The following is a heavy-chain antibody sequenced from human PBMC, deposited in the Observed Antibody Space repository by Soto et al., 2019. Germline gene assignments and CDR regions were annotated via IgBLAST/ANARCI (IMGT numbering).Heavy chain of an antibody. Sequence: PGESLKISYAASGFTFSSYSMNWVRQAPGKGLEWVSYISSSSSTIYYADSVKGRFTISRDNAKNSLYLQMNSLRDEDTAVYYCARDLKVYSGSYDYWGQGTLVTVSS. J-gene: IGHJ4*02. CDR2: ISSSSSTI. CDR3: ARDLKVYSGSYDY. D-gene: IGHD2-21*01. V-gene: IGHV3-48*02. CDR1: GFTFSSYS.